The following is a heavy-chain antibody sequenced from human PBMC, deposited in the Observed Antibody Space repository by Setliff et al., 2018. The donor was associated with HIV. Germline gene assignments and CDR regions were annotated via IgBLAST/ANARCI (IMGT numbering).Heavy chain of an antibody. Sequence: SCAASGFTFDDYAMHWVRQAPGKGLEWVSGISWNSGSIGYADSVKGRFTISRDNAKNSLYLQMNSLRAEDTALYYCAKDMGGSYYDSGAFDIWGQGTMVTVSS. CDR1: GFTFDDYA. V-gene: IGHV3-9*01. CDR3: AKDMGGSYYDSGAFDI. D-gene: IGHD1-26*01. CDR2: ISWNSGSI. J-gene: IGHJ3*02.